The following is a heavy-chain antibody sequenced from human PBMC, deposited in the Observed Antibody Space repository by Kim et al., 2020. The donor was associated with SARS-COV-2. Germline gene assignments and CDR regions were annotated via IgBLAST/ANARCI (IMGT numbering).Heavy chain of an antibody. CDR3: ARGQYSSSWFRGGYYFDY. D-gene: IGHD6-13*01. CDR2: ISYDGSNK. CDR1: GFTFSSYG. J-gene: IGHJ4*02. Sequence: GGSLRLSCAASGFTFSSYGMHWVRQAPGKGLEWVAVISYDGSNKYYADSVKGRFTISRDNSKNTLYLQMNSLRAEDTAVYYCARGQYSSSWFRGGYYFDYWGQGTLVTVSS. V-gene: IGHV3-33*05.